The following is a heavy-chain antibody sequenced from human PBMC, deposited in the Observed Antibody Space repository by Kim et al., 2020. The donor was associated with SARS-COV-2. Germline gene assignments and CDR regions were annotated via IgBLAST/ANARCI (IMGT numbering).Heavy chain of an antibody. CDR3: ARVIYDSSGYYSLNFDY. Sequence: LKSRVTISVDTSKNQFSLKLSSVTAADTAVYYCARVIYDSSGYYSLNFDYWGQGTLVTVSS. D-gene: IGHD3-22*01. V-gene: IGHV4-31*02. J-gene: IGHJ4*02.